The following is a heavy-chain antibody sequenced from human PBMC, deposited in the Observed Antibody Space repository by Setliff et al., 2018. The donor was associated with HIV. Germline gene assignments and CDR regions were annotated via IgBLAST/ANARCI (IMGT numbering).Heavy chain of an antibody. CDR1: GFTFSDFY. J-gene: IGHJ4*02. CDR3: AKDRPHMASALNY. Sequence: GGSLRLSCAASGFTFSDFYMTWIRQTPGKGLEGVSYISSSGSTIYYADSVKGRFTISRDNAKNSLYLEMDSLRADDTAIYYCAKDRPHMASALNYWGQGTLVTVSS. D-gene: IGHD2-21*01. V-gene: IGHV3-11*04. CDR2: ISSSGSTI.